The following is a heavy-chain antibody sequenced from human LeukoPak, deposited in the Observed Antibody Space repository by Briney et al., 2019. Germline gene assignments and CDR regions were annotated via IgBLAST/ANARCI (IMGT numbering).Heavy chain of an antibody. CDR1: GFIFSSYA. Sequence: GGSLRLSCAASGFIFSSYAMYWVRQTPGKGLEYVSSISGDGGGTFYANSVKDRFTSSRDNSKNTLYLQMGSLRAEDMAVYYCARGVYDSSASYSQPKYYFDYWGQGTLVTVSS. CDR3: ARGVYDSSASYSQPKYYFDY. J-gene: IGHJ4*02. CDR2: ISGDGGGT. V-gene: IGHV3-64*01. D-gene: IGHD3-22*01.